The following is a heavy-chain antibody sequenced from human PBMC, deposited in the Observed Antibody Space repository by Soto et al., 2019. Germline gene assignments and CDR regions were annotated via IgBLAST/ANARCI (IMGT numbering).Heavy chain of an antibody. CDR2: IYYSGST. D-gene: IGHD3-10*01. V-gene: IGHV4-59*01. CDR1: GGSISSYY. CDR3: ARDTGGGLYYYGMDV. Sequence: SETLSLTCTVSGGSISSYYWSWIRQPPGKGLEWIGYIYYSGSTNYNPSLKSRVTISVDTSKNQFSLKLSSVTAAGTAVYYCARDTGGGLYYYGMDVWGQGTTVTVSS. J-gene: IGHJ6*02.